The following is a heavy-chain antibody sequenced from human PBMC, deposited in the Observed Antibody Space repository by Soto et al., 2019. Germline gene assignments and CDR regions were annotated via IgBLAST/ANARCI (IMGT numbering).Heavy chain of an antibody. CDR2: IGYDGRKK. D-gene: IGHD4-17*01. Sequence: QVQLVESGGGVVQPGRSLRLSCAASGFTFSSYDMHWVRQAPGKGLEWVAVIGYDGRKKYYADSVKGRFTISRENSESMLYLKLNCLRAEDTAVYFCAKSYGGNGDAFNIWRQGTMVTVSS. V-gene: IGHV3-30*18. CDR3: AKSYGGNGDAFNI. J-gene: IGHJ3*02. CDR1: GFTFSSYD.